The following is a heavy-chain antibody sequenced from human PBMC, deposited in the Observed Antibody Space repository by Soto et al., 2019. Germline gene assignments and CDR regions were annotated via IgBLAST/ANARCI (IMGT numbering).Heavy chain of an antibody. V-gene: IGHV4-31*03. CDR2: IYYSGST. CDR1: GGSISSGGYY. CDR3: ARAPHGYSYGYPFDY. J-gene: IGHJ4*02. D-gene: IGHD5-18*01. Sequence: SETLSLTCTVSGGSISSGGYYWSWIRQHPGKGLEWIGYIYYSGSTYYNPSLKSRVTISVDTSKNQFSLKLSSVTAADTAVYYCARAPHGYSYGYPFDYWGQGTLVTVSS.